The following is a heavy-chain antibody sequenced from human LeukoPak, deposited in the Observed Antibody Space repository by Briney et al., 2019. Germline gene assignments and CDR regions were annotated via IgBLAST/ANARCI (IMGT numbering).Heavy chain of an antibody. CDR3: ARDSGHTGYDLLDY. D-gene: IGHD5-12*01. CDR1: GFTFNSYW. V-gene: IGHV3-7*01. Sequence: GGSLRLSCADSGFTFNSYWMGWVRQTPGKGPEWVANIKHDGSEKYYVDSVEGRFTISRDNAKNSLFLQMNSLRAEDTAVYYCARDSGHTGYDLLDYWGQGTLVTVSS. J-gene: IGHJ4*02. CDR2: IKHDGSEK.